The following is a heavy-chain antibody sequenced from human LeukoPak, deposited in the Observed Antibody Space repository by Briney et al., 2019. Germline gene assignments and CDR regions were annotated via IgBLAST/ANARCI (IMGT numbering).Heavy chain of an antibody. CDR3: ARDLHSGAYTFDY. V-gene: IGHV3-48*02. D-gene: IGHD1-26*01. CDR2: ISSVSSIV. Sequence: GGSLRLSCATSGFTFSSFSMNWVRQAPGKGLEWVSYISSVSSIVYYAASVEGRFTISRDNAKSSLYLQMSSLRDEDTAVYYCARDLHSGAYTFDYWGQGTLVTVSS. J-gene: IGHJ4*02. CDR1: GFTFSSFS.